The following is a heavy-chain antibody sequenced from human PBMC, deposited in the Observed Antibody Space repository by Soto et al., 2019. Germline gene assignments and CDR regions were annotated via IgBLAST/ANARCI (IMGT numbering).Heavy chain of an antibody. D-gene: IGHD2-21*01. V-gene: IGHV2-70*17. Sequence: SGPTLVNPTQTLTLTCTFSGFSLSTSGMCVSWIRQPPGKALEWLARIDWDDDKFYSTSLKTRLTISKDTSKNQVVLTMTNMDPVDTATYYCARDSVAISYYWCCMVVWSQGTTVTVS. CDR3: ARDSVAISYYWCCMVV. CDR1: GFSLSTSGMC. CDR2: IDWDDDK. J-gene: IGHJ6*02.